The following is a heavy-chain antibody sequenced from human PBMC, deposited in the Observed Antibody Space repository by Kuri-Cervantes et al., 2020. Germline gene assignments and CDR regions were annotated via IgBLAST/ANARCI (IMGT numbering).Heavy chain of an antibody. CDR3: ARDGIEVRAFDI. Sequence: SVNVSCKASGYTFTSYDINWVRQATGQGLEWMGWMNPNSGNTGYAQKFQGRVTMTRNTSTSTAYMELSSLRSEDTAVYYCARDGIEVRAFDIWGQGTMVTVSS. CDR1: GYTFTSYD. J-gene: IGHJ3*02. CDR2: MNPNSGNT. D-gene: IGHD3-22*01. V-gene: IGHV1-8*01.